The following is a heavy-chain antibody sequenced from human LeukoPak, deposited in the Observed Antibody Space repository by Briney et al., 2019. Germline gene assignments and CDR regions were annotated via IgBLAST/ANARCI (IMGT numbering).Heavy chain of an antibody. D-gene: IGHD3-3*01. Sequence: GGSLRLSCAASGFTFSSYSMNWVRQAPGKGLEWVSYISSSSSTIYYADSVKGRFTISRDNAKNSLYLQMNSLRADDTAVYYCARDPDRGVVIHAPFDYWGQGTLVTVSS. CDR3: ARDPDRGVVIHAPFDY. CDR1: GFTFSSYS. J-gene: IGHJ4*02. V-gene: IGHV3-48*04. CDR2: ISSSSSTI.